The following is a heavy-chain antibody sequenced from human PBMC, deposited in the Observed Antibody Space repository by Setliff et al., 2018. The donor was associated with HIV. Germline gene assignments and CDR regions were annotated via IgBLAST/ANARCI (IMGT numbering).Heavy chain of an antibody. CDR3: ARGPTRFYFDY. D-gene: IGHD1-1*01. J-gene: IGHJ4*02. Sequence: TLSLTCAVSGGSISSDYWWTWVRQPPGKGLEWIGEIHHSGSTTYRPSLKSRITISLDKSKNQFSLELTSVTAADTAVYYCARGPTRFYFDYWGQGTLVTVSS. V-gene: IGHV4-4*02. CDR2: IHHSGST. CDR1: GGSISSDYW.